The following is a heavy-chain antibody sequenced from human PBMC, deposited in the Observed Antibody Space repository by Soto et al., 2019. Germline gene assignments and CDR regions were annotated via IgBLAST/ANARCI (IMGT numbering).Heavy chain of an antibody. CDR3: AREGFGGYDYGDAFDI. D-gene: IGHD5-12*01. CDR1: GGSFSGYY. J-gene: IGHJ3*02. V-gene: IGHV4-34*01. Sequence: QVQLQQWGAGLLKPSETLSLTCAVYGGSFSGYYWSWIRQPPGKGLEWIGEINHSGSTNYNPSLKGRVTRSVDTSKNQFSLKLSSVTAADTAVYYCAREGFGGYDYGDAFDIWGQGTMVTVSS. CDR2: INHSGST.